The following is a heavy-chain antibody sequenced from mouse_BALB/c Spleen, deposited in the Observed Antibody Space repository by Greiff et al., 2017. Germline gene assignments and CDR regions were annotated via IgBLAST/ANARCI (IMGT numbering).Heavy chain of an antibody. CDR1: GYSFTSYW. Sequence: QVQLKQSGPQLVRPGASVKISCKASGYSFTSYWMHWVKQRPGQGLEWIGMIDPSDSETRLNQKFKDKATLTVDKSSSTAYMQLSSPTSEDSAVYYCARRGYYGTGAMDYWGQGTSVTVSS. CDR3: ARRGYYGTGAMDY. J-gene: IGHJ4*01. CDR2: IDPSDSET. V-gene: IGHV1S126*01. D-gene: IGHD1-1*01.